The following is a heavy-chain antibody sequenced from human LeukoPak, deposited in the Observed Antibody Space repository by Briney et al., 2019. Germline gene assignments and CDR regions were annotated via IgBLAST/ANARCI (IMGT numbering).Heavy chain of an antibody. V-gene: IGHV3-53*01. J-gene: IGHJ4*02. Sequence: GGSLRLSCAASGFTVSSSYMSWVRQAPGKGLEWVSVIYSGGSTYYADSVKGRFTISRDNSKNTLYLQMNSLRAEDTAVYYCARVRRIYDYIWGSYRYIRKRIDYWGQGTLVTVSS. CDR1: GFTVSSSY. CDR3: ARVRRIYDYIWGSYRYIRKRIDY. D-gene: IGHD3-16*02. CDR2: IYSGGST.